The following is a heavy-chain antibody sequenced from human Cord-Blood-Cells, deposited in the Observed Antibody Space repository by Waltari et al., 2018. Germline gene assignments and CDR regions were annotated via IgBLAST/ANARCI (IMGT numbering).Heavy chain of an antibody. D-gene: IGHD6-13*01. J-gene: IGHJ4*02. CDR2: IIPILGIA. Sequence: GGTFSSYAISWVRQAPGQGLEWMGRIIPILGIANYAQKFQGRVTITADKSTSTAYMELGSLRSEDTAVYYCARVAAAQIDYWGQGTLVTVSS. CDR1: GGTFSSYA. V-gene: IGHV1-69*04. CDR3: ARVAAAQIDY.